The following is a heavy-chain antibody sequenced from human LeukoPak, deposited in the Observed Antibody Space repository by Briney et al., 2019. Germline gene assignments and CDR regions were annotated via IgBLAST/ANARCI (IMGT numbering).Heavy chain of an antibody. Sequence: GALITSCASSGFSFSSYSMDWVRQAPGRGLGGGSYISSGSITIYYADSVKGRFTISGDNAKNSLYLQMNSLRAEDTAVYYCARLLRYGFDFWGQGTLVTVSS. CDR2: ISSGSITI. J-gene: IGHJ4*02. CDR3: ARLLRYGFDF. V-gene: IGHV3-48*01. CDR1: GFSFSSYS. D-gene: IGHD3-16*01.